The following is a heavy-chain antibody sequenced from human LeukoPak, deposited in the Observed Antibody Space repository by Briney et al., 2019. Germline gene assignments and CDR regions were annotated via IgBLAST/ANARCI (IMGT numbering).Heavy chain of an antibody. CDR1: GGSISSSSYY. Sequence: PSETLSLTCTVSGGSISSSSYYWGWIRQPPGKGLEWIGEINHSGSTNYNPSLKSRVTISVDTSKNQFSLKLSSVTAADTAVYYCARGAAGFGYWGQGTLVTVSS. CDR3: ARGAAGFGY. V-gene: IGHV4-39*07. J-gene: IGHJ4*02. D-gene: IGHD6-13*01. CDR2: INHSGST.